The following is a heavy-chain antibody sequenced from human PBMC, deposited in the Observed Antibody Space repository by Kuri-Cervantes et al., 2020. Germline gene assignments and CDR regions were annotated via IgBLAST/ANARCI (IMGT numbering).Heavy chain of an antibody. CDR3: AKVSSTPGIGGAFDI. CDR2: IGGNGDKT. V-gene: IGHV3-23*01. Sequence: GGSLRLSCAASGFTFKSYAMNWVRQAPGKGLEWVSIIGGNGDKTYYTDSVEGRFTISRDNSKNTLYLQMNSLRAEDSAVYYCAKVSSTPGIGGAFDIWGQGTMVTVSS. J-gene: IGHJ3*02. CDR1: GFTFKSYA. D-gene: IGHD3-16*01.